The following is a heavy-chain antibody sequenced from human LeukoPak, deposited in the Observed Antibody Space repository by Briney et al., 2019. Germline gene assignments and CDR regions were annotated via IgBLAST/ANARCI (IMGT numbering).Heavy chain of an antibody. V-gene: IGHV3-21*01. D-gene: IGHD1-1*01. CDR1: GFTFSSYS. CDR2: ISSSSSYI. CDR3: ARGGWNTPPTYGMDV. Sequence: KAGGSLRLSCAASGFTFSSYSMNWVRQAPGNGLEWVSSISSSSSYIYYADSVKGRFTISRDNAKNSLYLQMNSLRAEDTAVYYCARGGWNTPPTYGMDVWGQGTTVAVSS. J-gene: IGHJ6*02.